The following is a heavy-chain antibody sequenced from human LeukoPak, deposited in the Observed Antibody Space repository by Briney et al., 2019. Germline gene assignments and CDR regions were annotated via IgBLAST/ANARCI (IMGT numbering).Heavy chain of an antibody. D-gene: IGHD2-2*01. CDR1: GGSISSSSYS. CDR3: ARRYCSSTSCLLSWFDP. V-gene: IGHV4-39*01. CDR2: IYYSGST. Sequence: SETLSLTCTVSGGSISSSSYSWGWIRQPPGKGLEWIGSIYYSGSTYYNPSLKSRVTISVDTSKNQFSLKLSSVTAADTAVYYCARRYCSSTSCLLSWFDPWGQGTLVTVSS. J-gene: IGHJ5*02.